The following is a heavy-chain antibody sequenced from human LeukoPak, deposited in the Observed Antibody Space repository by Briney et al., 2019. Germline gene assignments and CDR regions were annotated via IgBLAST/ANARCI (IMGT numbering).Heavy chain of an antibody. D-gene: IGHD5-24*01. V-gene: IGHV3-23*01. CDR1: GFTFSSYG. Sequence: GGSLRLSCAASGFTFSSYGMTWVRQAPGKGLEWVSVISGSGRSTYYADSVKGRFSISRDNSKNTLYLQMNSLRAEDTAVYYCAKVQEMAIIRGLDYWGQGTLVTVSS. CDR2: ISGSGRST. CDR3: AKVQEMAIIRGLDY. J-gene: IGHJ4*02.